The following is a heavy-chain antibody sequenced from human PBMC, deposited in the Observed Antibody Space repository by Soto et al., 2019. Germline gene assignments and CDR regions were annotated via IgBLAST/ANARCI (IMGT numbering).Heavy chain of an antibody. CDR2: IWYDGSNK. D-gene: IGHD5-18*01. V-gene: IGHV3-33*01. CDR1: GFTFSSYG. CDR3: ARSNVDTAMVGPASDAFDI. J-gene: IGHJ3*02. Sequence: GGSLRLSCAASGFTFSSYGMHGVRQAPGKGLDWVAVIWYDGSNKYYADSVKGRFTISRDNSKNTLYLQMNSLRAEDTAVYYCARSNVDTAMVGPASDAFDIWGQGTMVTVSS.